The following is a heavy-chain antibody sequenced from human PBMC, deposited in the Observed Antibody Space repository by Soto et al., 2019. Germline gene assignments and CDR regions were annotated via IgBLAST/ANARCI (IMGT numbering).Heavy chain of an antibody. Sequence: EVQLVESGGGLVQPGGSLRLSCAASGFTFSSYSMNWVRQAPGKGLEWVSYISSSSSTIYYADSVKGRFTISRDNDKNSLYLQMNSLRAEATAVYYCARERGYSGFDSGWFDPWGQGTLVTVSS. CDR1: GFTFSSYS. J-gene: IGHJ5*02. D-gene: IGHD5-12*01. CDR2: ISSSSSTI. CDR3: ARERGYSGFDSGWFDP. V-gene: IGHV3-48*01.